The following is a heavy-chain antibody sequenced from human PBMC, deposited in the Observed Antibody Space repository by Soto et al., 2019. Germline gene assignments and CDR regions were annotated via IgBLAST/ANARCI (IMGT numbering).Heavy chain of an antibody. V-gene: IGHV5-51*01. D-gene: IGHD3-9*01. CDR2: IYPGDSDT. CDR1: GYSFTSYW. J-gene: IGHJ3*02. CDR3: ARRPPPPPDWEWADAFDI. Sequence: GESLKISCKGSGYSFTSYWIGWVRQMPGKGLEWMGIIYPGDSDTRYSPSFQGQVTISADKSISTAYLQWSSLKASDTAMYYCARRPPPPPDWEWADAFDIWGQGTMVTVSS.